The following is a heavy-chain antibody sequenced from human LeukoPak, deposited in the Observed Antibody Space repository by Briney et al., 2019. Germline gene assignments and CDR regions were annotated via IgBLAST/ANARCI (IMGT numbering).Heavy chain of an antibody. CDR1: GFTLSSHT. J-gene: IGHJ6*02. CDR3: ARGHCRRTSCYSSGGYYYYSMDV. Sequence: GGSLRLSCAASGFTLSSHTMNWVRQAPGRGLEWVSSIGSDSSYIYYEDSVKGRFTISRDNAKNSLYLQMNSLRAEDTAIYFCARGHCRRTSCYSSGGYYYYSMDVWGQGTTVIVSS. V-gene: IGHV3-21*01. D-gene: IGHD2-2*01. CDR2: IGSDSSYI.